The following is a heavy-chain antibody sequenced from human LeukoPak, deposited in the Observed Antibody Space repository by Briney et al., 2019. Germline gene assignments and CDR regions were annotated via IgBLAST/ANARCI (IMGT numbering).Heavy chain of an antibody. Sequence: ASVKVSFKASGYTFTSYFMRWVRQAPGQGFEWMGWINCNSGGTNYAQKFQGRVTMTRDTSISTAYMELSRLRSDDTAVYYCARGGDYYDSSDYPHFDYWGQGALVPVSS. CDR1: GYTFTSYF. J-gene: IGHJ4*02. CDR2: INCNSGGT. CDR3: ARGGDYYDSSDYPHFDY. V-gene: IGHV1-2*02. D-gene: IGHD3-22*01.